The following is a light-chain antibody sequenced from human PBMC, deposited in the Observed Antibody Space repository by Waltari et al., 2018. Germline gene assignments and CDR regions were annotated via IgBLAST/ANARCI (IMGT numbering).Light chain of an antibody. Sequence: QSVVTQPPSVSEAPRQRVTISCSGSDSNIRNHAVNWYQQVPGKAPKLLIYYDDVLPSGVSDRFSASKSGTSASLTISGLQSDDEAEYYCATWDDSLNAVVFGGGTKLTVL. CDR2: YDD. CDR1: DSNIRNHA. V-gene: IGLV1-36*01. J-gene: IGLJ2*01. CDR3: ATWDDSLNAVV.